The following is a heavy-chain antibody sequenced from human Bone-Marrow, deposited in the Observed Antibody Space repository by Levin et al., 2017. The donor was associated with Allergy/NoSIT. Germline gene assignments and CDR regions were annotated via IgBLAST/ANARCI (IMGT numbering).Heavy chain of an antibody. V-gene: IGHV3-23*01. CDR2: ASGTGAST. CDR3: TNSWTYCGRDCYTYLFDY. J-gene: IGHJ4*02. D-gene: IGHD2-21*02. CDR1: GFTFSNYA. Sequence: ETLSLTCAASGFTFSNYAMSWVRQAPGKGLEWISAASGTGASTYYADSVKGRFTISRDNSKNTLFLQMNSLRAEDTAIYYCTNSWTYCGRDCYTYLFDYWGQGALVTVSS.